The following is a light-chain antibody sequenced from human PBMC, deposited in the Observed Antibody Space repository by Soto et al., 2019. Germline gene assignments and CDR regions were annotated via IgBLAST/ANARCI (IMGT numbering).Light chain of an antibody. V-gene: IGKV3-15*01. J-gene: IGKJ1*01. CDR1: QSVGSN. CDR2: GAS. Sequence: MVLTQSQANLSLSPGERFPLSSTARQSVGSNLAWYQQKPGQAPRLLIYGASTRATGIPARFSGSGSETEFTLTISSLQAEDSAVYFCQQYNNWPTWTFGQGTKVDIK. CDR3: QQYNNWPTWT.